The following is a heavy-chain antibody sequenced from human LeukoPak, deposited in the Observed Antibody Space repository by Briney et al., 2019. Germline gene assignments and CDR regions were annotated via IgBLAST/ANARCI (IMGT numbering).Heavy chain of an antibody. CDR1: GFTFSTYP. Sequence: GGSLRLSCAASGFTFSTYPMHWVRQAPGKGLEWVAVISYDGGNEYYADSVKGRFTISRDNSKNTLYLQMNSLRAEDTAVYYCARDRVEITVAGTVDYWGQGTLVTVSS. CDR3: ARDRVEITVAGTVDY. J-gene: IGHJ4*02. V-gene: IGHV3-30-3*01. D-gene: IGHD6-19*01. CDR2: ISYDGGNE.